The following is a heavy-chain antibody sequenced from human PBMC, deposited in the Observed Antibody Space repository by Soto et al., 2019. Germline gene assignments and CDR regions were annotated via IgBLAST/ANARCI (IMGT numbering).Heavy chain of an antibody. D-gene: IGHD3-10*01. Sequence: QVQLVQSGAEVKKPGSSVKVSCKASGGTFSSYTISWVRQAPGQGLEWMRRIIPILGIANYAQKFQGRVTITADKSTSTAYMELSSLRSEDTAVYYCARAGAYYGSGLDVWGQGTTVTVSS. CDR3: ARAGAYYGSGLDV. V-gene: IGHV1-69*02. J-gene: IGHJ6*02. CDR2: IIPILGIA. CDR1: GGTFSSYT.